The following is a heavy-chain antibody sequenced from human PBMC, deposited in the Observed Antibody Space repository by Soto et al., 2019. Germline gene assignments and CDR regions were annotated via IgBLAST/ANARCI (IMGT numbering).Heavy chain of an antibody. CDR1: GGTFSSYA. D-gene: IGHD1-26*01. J-gene: IGHJ3*02. V-gene: IGHV1-69*01. Sequence: QVQLVQSGAEVKKPGSSVKVSCKASGGTFSSYAISWVRQAPGQGLEWMGGIIPIFGTANYAQKFQGRVTITADESTSTAYMELSSLRSEDTAVYYCARERVLEGDGYYDAFDIWGQGTMVTVSS. CDR2: IIPIFGTA. CDR3: ARERVLEGDGYYDAFDI.